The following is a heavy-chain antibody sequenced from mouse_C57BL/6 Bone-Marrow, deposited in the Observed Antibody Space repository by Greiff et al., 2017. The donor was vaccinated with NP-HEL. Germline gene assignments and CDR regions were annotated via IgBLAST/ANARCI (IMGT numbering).Heavy chain of an antibody. CDR1: GYTFTSYD. V-gene: IGHV1-85*01. J-gene: IGHJ3*01. CDR3: ARGEFAY. CDR2: IYPRDGST. Sequence: VQVVESGPELVKPGASVKLSCKASGYTFTSYDINWVKQRPGQGLEWIGWIYPRDGSTKYNEKFKGKATLTVDTSSSTAYMELHSLTSEDSAVYFCARGEFAYWGQGTLVTVSA.